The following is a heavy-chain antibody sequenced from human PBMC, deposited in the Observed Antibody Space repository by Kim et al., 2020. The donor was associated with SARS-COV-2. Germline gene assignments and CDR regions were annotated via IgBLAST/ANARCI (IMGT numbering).Heavy chain of an antibody. Sequence: GGSLRLSCAASGFTFSSYSMNWVRQAPGKGLEWVSYISSSSSTIYYADSVKGRFTISRDNAKNSLYLQMNSLRAEDTVVYYCARVRRGVVTVHPPDYWGQGTLVTVSS. CDR3: ARVRRGVVTVHPPDY. V-gene: IGHV3-48*01. CDR1: GFTFSSYS. D-gene: IGHD2-21*02. CDR2: ISSSSSTI. J-gene: IGHJ4*02.